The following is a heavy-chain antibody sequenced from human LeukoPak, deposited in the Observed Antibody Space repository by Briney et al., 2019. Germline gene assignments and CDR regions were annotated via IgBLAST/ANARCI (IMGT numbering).Heavy chain of an antibody. D-gene: IGHD1-26*01. J-gene: IGHJ4*02. V-gene: IGHV1-8*01. CDR1: GYTFTSYD. Sequence: ASVKVSCKASGYTFTSYDINWVRQDTGQGLEWMGWMNPNSGNTDYAQKFQGRVTMTRNTSISTAYMELSSLRSEDTAVYYCARMGSYSEFDYWGQGTRVTVSS. CDR3: ARMGSYSEFDY. CDR2: MNPNSGNT.